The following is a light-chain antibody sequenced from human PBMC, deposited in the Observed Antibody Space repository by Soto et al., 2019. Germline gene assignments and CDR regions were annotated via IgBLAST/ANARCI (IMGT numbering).Light chain of an antibody. Sequence: QSALTQPASVSGSPGQSITISCTGTSSDIGGYNYLSWYQQHPGKVPKLIIYDVSNRPSGVSNRFSGSMSGNTASLTISGLQAEDEAEYYSSSYTTSSTLFGGGTKLPVL. CDR1: SSDIGGYNY. J-gene: IGLJ2*01. CDR3: SSYTTSSTL. CDR2: DVS. V-gene: IGLV2-14*01.